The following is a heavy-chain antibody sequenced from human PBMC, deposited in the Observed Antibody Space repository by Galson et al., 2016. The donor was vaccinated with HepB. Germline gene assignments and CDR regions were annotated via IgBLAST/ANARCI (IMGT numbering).Heavy chain of an antibody. CDR2: IWYDGSNK. Sequence: SLRLSCAASGFTFSSFAMHWGRQAPGKGLEWVAIIWYDGSNKYYANSVKGRFTISRDNSKNTLYLEMNSLRAEDTAVYYCARDQALNQRMTPMDYYFHSGMDVWGQGTTVAVSS. D-gene: IGHD1-14*01. V-gene: IGHV3-33*01. J-gene: IGHJ6*02. CDR3: ARDQALNQRMTPMDYYFHSGMDV. CDR1: GFTFSSFA.